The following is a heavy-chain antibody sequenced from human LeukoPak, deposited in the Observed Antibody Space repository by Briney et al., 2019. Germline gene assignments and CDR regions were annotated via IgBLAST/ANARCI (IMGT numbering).Heavy chain of an antibody. Sequence: GASVKVSCKASGYTFTSYDINWVRQATGQGLEWMGWMNPNRGNTGYAQKFQGRVTITRNTSISTAYMELSSLRSEDTAVYYCARGLRGRAVTTRTYYYYMDVWGKGTTVTVSS. J-gene: IGHJ6*03. CDR3: ARGLRGRAVTTRTYYYYMDV. CDR2: MNPNRGNT. D-gene: IGHD4-17*01. CDR1: GYTFTSYD. V-gene: IGHV1-8*03.